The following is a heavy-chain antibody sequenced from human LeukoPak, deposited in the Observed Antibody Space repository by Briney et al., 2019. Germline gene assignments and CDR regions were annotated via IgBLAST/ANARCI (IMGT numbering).Heavy chain of an antibody. CDR1: GVTFSSFA. J-gene: IGHJ1*01. Sequence: GGSLRLSCAASGVTFSSFAMHWVRQAPGKGLEGVAFIRYDGSNKYYADSVKGGVTISRENSKNTVYLQMNSLRAEATAVYYCAKGSSIDERYFQHWGQGTLVIVSS. CDR3: AKGSSIDERYFQH. V-gene: IGHV3-30*02. CDR2: IRYDGSNK. D-gene: IGHD6-6*01.